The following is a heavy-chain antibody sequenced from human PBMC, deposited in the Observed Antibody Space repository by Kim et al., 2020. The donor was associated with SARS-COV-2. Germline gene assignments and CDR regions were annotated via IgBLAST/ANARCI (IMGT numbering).Heavy chain of an antibody. Sequence: GGSLRLSCTASGFTFGDYAMSWVRQAPGKGLEWVGFIRSKAYGGTTEYAASVKGRFTISRDDSKSIAYLQMNSLKTEDTAVYYCTREVAARPSLYYYYYYMDVWGKGTTVTVSS. CDR2: IRSKAYGGTT. V-gene: IGHV3-49*04. CDR3: TREVAARPSLYYYYYYMDV. D-gene: IGHD6-6*01. CDR1: GFTFGDYA. J-gene: IGHJ6*03.